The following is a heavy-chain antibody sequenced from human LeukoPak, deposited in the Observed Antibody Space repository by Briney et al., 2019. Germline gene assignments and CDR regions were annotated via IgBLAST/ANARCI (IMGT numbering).Heavy chain of an antibody. Sequence: GGSLRLSCTASGFTFGDYAMSWVRQAPGKGLEWVGFIRSKAYGGTTEYAASVKGRFTISRDDSKSIAYLQMNSLKTEDTAVYYCTRYYCSGGSCNRARWFDPWGQGTLVTDSS. CDR1: GFTFGDYA. J-gene: IGHJ5*02. CDR3: TRYYCSGGSCNRARWFDP. CDR2: IRSKAYGGTT. D-gene: IGHD2-15*01. V-gene: IGHV3-49*04.